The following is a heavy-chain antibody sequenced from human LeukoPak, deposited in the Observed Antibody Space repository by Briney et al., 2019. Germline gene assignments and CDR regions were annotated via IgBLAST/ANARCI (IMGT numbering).Heavy chain of an antibody. CDR1: GYTFTSYG. J-gene: IGHJ4*02. Sequence: ASVKVSCKASGYTFTSYGISWVRQAPGQGLEWMGWISAYNGNTNYAQKLQGRVTMTTDTSTSTAYMELRSLRSDDTAVYYCARDEENYDSSGYDYWGQGTLVTVSS. CDR2: ISAYNGNT. V-gene: IGHV1-18*01. CDR3: ARDEENYDSSGYDY. D-gene: IGHD3-22*01.